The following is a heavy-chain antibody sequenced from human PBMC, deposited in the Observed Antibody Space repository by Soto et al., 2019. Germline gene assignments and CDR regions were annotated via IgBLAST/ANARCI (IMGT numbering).Heavy chain of an antibody. Sequence: GGSLRLSCAASGFTFDAYVMSWVRQAPGKGLEWISGINWNGDTTGHADSVKGRFTISRDNAKNSLYLQMNSLRAEDTAVYHCARRQGNTHFDYWGQGTLVTVSS. V-gene: IGHV3-20*01. J-gene: IGHJ4*02. CDR2: INWNGDTT. CDR3: ARRQGNTHFDY. CDR1: GFTFDAYV. D-gene: IGHD4-4*01.